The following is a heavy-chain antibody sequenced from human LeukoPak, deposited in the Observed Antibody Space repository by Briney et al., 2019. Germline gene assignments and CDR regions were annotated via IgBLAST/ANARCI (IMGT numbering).Heavy chain of an antibody. CDR2: ISYDGSKK. CDR1: GFIFSSYS. J-gene: IGHJ4*02. V-gene: IGHV3-30*18. Sequence: GGSLRLSCAAAGFIFSSYSMHWVRQAPGKGLEWVAVISYDGSKKYYPESVRGRFTISRDNSKNTLFLQMNSLRAEDTAVYYCAKDFGYDSGTYLEQWGQGTLVTVSS. CDR3: AKDFGYDSGTYLEQ. D-gene: IGHD3-10*01.